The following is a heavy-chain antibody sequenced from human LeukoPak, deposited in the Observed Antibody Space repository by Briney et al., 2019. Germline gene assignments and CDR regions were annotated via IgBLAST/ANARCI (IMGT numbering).Heavy chain of an antibody. CDR3: AILTVATNIWNDAFDI. D-gene: IGHD4-23*01. V-gene: IGHV3-21*01. Sequence: GGSLRLSCAASGFTFSSYSMNWVRQAPGKGLEWVSSISSSSSYIYYADSVKGRFTISRDNAKNSLYLQMNSLRAEDTAVYYCAILTVATNIWNDAFDIWGQGTMVTVSS. J-gene: IGHJ3*02. CDR2: ISSSSSYI. CDR1: GFTFSSYS.